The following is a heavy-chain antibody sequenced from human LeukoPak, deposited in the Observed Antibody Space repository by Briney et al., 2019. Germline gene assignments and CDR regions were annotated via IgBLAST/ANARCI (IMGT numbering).Heavy chain of an antibody. D-gene: IGHD3-22*01. CDR3: AITQYYYDSSGYLFDY. V-gene: IGHV1-69*04. J-gene: IGHJ4*02. CDR2: IIPILGIA. CDR1: GGTFSSYA. Sequence: SVKVSCKASGGTFSSYAISWVRQAPGQGLEWMGRIIPILGIANYAQKFQGRVTITADKSTSTAYMELSSLRSEDTAVYYCAITQYYYDSSGYLFDYWGQGTLVTVSS.